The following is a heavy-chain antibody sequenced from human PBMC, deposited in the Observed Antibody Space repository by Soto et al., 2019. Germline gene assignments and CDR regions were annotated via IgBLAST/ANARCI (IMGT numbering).Heavy chain of an antibody. Sequence: QVQLAETGGGVVQPGRSLRLSCATSGFVSNDYDIHRVRQAPGKGLAWLASISYDGSNKYYADSVKGRFTISRDNSKNTLSLQINSLGADDTAVYYCSRGIKGGLDAWGPGTLVTVSS. J-gene: IGHJ5*02. D-gene: IGHD2-21*01. CDR2: ISYDGSNK. CDR3: SRGIKGGLDA. V-gene: IGHV3-30*03. CDR1: GFVSNDYD.